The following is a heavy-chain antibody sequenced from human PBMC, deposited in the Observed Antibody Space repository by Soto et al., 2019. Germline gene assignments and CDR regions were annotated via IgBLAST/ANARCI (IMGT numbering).Heavy chain of an antibody. J-gene: IGHJ4*03. D-gene: IGHD2-21*01. Sequence: PSETLSLTCTVSGGSISSGDYYWSWIRQPPGKGLEWIGYIYYSGSTYYNPSLKSRVTISVDTSKNQFSLKLSSVTAADTAVYYCARAEHIVVVPGYFDIWGQGTLVTVSS. CDR2: IYYSGST. CDR1: GGSISSGDYY. CDR3: ARAEHIVVVPGYFDI. V-gene: IGHV4-30-4*01.